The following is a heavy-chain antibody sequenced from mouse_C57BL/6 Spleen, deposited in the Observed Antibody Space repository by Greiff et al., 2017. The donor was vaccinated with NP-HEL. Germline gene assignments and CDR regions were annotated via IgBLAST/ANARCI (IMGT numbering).Heavy chain of an antibody. V-gene: IGHV14-1*01. D-gene: IGHD2-1*01. CDR2: TDPEDGDT. CDR1: GFNIKDYY. J-gene: IGHJ3*01. CDR3: TTSIYYGNYEGAY. Sequence: EVKLQESGAELVRPGASVKLSCTASGFNIKDYYMHWVKQRPEQGLEWIGRTDPEDGDTEYAPKFQGKATMTADTSSNTAYLQLSSLTSEDTAVYYCTTSIYYGNYEGAYWGQGTLVTVSA.